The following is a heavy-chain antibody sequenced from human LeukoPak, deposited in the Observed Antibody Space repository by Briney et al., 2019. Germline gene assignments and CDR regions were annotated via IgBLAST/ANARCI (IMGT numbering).Heavy chain of an antibody. CDR3: ARVRDGYKDFDY. CDR2: ISSSGGST. J-gene: IGHJ4*02. V-gene: IGHV3-23*01. Sequence: GGSLRLSCAASGFTFSSYAMSWVRQAPGKGLEWVSAISSSGGSTYYADSVKGRFTISRDNSKNTLYLQMNSLRAEDTAVYYCARVRDGYKDFDYWGQGTLVTVSS. D-gene: IGHD5-24*01. CDR1: GFTFSSYA.